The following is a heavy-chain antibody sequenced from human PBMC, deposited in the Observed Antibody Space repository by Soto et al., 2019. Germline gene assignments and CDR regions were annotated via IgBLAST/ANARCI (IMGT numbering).Heavy chain of an antibody. CDR3: ARGRDNWNDRPLYNWFDP. D-gene: IGHD1-1*01. CDR1: GGSFSGYY. CDR2: INHSGST. Sequence: SSETLSLTCAVYGGSFSGYYWSWIRQPPGKGLEWIGEINHSGSTNYNPSLKSRVTISVDTSKNQFSLKLSSVTAADTAVYYCARGRDNWNDRPLYNWFDPWGQGTLVTVSS. J-gene: IGHJ5*02. V-gene: IGHV4-34*01.